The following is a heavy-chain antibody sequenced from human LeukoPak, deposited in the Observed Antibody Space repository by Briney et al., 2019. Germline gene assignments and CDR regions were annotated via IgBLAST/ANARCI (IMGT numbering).Heavy chain of an antibody. V-gene: IGHV3-30*18. Sequence: GGSVSLFCAACGFTFSIYGVHWVRQAPGGGVEGVELALDGGSSKYYADSVQGRFTISRDNSKNTLYLQINSLRVEDTAVYYCAKVEKAGQWLVPPPSAFDYWGQGTLVTVSS. D-gene: IGHD6-19*01. CDR2: ALDGGSSK. CDR1: GFTFSIYG. CDR3: AKVEKAGQWLVPPPSAFDY. J-gene: IGHJ4*02.